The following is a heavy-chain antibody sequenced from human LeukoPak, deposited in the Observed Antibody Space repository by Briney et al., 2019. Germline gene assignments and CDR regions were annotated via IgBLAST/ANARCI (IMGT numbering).Heavy chain of an antibody. J-gene: IGHJ4*02. D-gene: IGHD6-19*01. CDR2: IHTSGST. CDR1: GGSISNYH. CDR3: ARRDISSGWSLDH. V-gene: IGHV4-4*07. Sequence: KPSETLSLTCSVSGGSISNYHWSWIRQPAGKGLEWIGQIHTSGSTNYNPPLKSRVSMSIDTPENQLSLTIKSVTAADTAVYYCARRDISSGWSLDHWGQGTLVTVSS.